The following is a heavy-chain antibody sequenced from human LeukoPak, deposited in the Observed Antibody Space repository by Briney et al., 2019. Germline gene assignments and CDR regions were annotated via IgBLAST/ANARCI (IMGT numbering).Heavy chain of an antibody. CDR3: ARAPGWELGY. D-gene: IGHD1-26*01. J-gene: IGHJ4*02. CDR2: INPSGGST. Sequence: ASVKVSCKASGYTFTSYYMHWVRQAPGQGLEWMGIINPSGGSTSYAQKFQGRVTMTRDMSSSTVCMELSSLRSEDTAVYYCARAPGWELGYWGQGTLVTVSS. CDR1: GYTFTSYY. V-gene: IGHV1-46*01.